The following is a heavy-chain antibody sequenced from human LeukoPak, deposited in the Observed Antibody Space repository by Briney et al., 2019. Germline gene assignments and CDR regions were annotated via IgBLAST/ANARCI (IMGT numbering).Heavy chain of an antibody. CDR3: TRGGYYEPIDS. CDR1: GGSISTYY. CDR2: IYNSGST. J-gene: IGHJ4*02. V-gene: IGHV4-59*01. D-gene: IGHD3-22*01. Sequence: SETLSLTCSVSGGSISTYYWSWIRQTPGKGLEQIGYIYNSGSTNYNPSLEGRVTMSIDTSKNQFSLKLSSVSAADTAVYYCTRGGYYEPIDSWGQGTLVTVSS.